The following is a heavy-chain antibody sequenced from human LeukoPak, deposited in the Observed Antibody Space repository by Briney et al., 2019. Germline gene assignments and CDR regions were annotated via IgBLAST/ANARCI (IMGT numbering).Heavy chain of an antibody. J-gene: IGHJ6*02. CDR2: ISGSGAST. CDR3: AAVYCGGDCYFTWSYYGMGV. Sequence: GGSLRLSCLTSGFTLSTNAMSWVRQAPGKGLEWISGISGSGASTYYADSVKGRFTISRDNSKNTLYLQMNSLRAEDTAVYYCAAVYCGGDCYFTWSYYGMGVWGQGTTVTVSS. V-gene: IGHV3-23*01. D-gene: IGHD2-21*02. CDR1: GFTLSTNA.